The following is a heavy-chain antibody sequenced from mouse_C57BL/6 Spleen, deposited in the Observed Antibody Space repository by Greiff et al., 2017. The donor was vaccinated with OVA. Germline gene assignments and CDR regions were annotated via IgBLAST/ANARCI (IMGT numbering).Heavy chain of an antibody. CDR1: GYTFTDYY. CDR2: INPYNGGT. D-gene: IGHD1-1*01. J-gene: IGHJ2*01. Sequence: VQLQQPGAELVKPGASVKMSCKASGYTFTDYYMNWVKQSHGKSLEWIGVINPYNGGTSYNQKFKGKATLTVDKSSSTAYMELNSLTSEDSAVYYCAREGLITTVVDYWGQGTTLTVSS. V-gene: IGHV1-19*01. CDR3: AREGLITTVVDY.